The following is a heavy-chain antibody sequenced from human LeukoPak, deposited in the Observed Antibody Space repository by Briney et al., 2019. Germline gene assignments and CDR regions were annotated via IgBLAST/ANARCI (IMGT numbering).Heavy chain of an antibody. Sequence: PSETLSLTCAVYGGSFSGYYWSWIRQPPGKGLEWIGEINHRGSTNYNPSLKSRVTISVDTSKNQFSLKLSSVTAADTAVYYCARTAASSGYYSRWFDPWGQGTLVTVSS. J-gene: IGHJ5*02. CDR3: ARTAASSGYYSRWFDP. D-gene: IGHD3-22*01. V-gene: IGHV4-34*01. CDR1: GGSFSGYY. CDR2: INHRGST.